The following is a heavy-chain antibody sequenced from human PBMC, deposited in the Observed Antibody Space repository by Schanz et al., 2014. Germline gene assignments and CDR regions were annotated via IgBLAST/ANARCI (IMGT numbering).Heavy chain of an antibody. CDR1: GFTFSRHA. D-gene: IGHD1-26*01. CDR2: ITYDGSNK. CDR3: AGDWASGRYYSDY. J-gene: IGHJ4*02. V-gene: IGHV3-30*09. Sequence: QVELVESGGGVVQPGRSLRLSCAASGFTFSRHAMHWVRQAAGKGMEWVAAITYDGSNKYYAESVKGRFAISRDNSNDTLSLQMNSLRTDDTAVYYCAGDWASGRYYSDYWGQGTLVTVSS.